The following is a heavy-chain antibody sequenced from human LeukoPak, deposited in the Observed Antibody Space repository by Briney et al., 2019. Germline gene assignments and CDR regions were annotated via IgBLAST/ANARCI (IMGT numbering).Heavy chain of an antibody. Sequence: SETLSLTCTVSGGSISSSIYYWGWIRQPPGKGREWIGSIYYSGSTYYNPSLKSRVTISVDTSKNQFSLKLSSVTAADTAVYYCARRDSSGWYDAFDIWGQGTMVTVSS. J-gene: IGHJ3*02. CDR2: IYYSGST. CDR1: GGSISSSIYY. D-gene: IGHD6-19*01. V-gene: IGHV4-39*01. CDR3: ARRDSSGWYDAFDI.